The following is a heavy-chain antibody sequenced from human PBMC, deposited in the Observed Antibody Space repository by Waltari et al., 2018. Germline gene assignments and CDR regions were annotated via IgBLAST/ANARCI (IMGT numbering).Heavy chain of an antibody. CDR1: GGSIGSGAYY. Sequence: QVQLQESGPGLVKPSQTVSLTCTVSGGSIGSGAYYYGWNRQHPGKGLEWIGYIYYSGSTYYNPSLKSRVTISVDTSKNQFSLMLTSVTAADTAVYYCARENSYGFDYWGQGTLITVSS. J-gene: IGHJ4*02. CDR3: ARENSYGFDY. CDR2: IYYSGST. V-gene: IGHV4-31*03. D-gene: IGHD5-18*01.